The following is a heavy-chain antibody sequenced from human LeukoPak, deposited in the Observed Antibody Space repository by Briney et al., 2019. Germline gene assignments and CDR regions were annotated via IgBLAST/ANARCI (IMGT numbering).Heavy chain of an antibody. D-gene: IGHD3-22*01. CDR2: IRYDGSNK. CDR1: GFPFSSYG. V-gene: IGHV3-30*02. J-gene: IGHJ4*02. CDR3: AKETLYYDSSGYLDY. Sequence: GGSLRLSCAASGFPFSSYGMHWVRQAPGKGLEWVAFIRYDGSNKYYADSVKGRFTISRDNSKNTLYLQMNSLRAEDTAVYYCAKETLYYDSSGYLDYWGQGTLVTVSS.